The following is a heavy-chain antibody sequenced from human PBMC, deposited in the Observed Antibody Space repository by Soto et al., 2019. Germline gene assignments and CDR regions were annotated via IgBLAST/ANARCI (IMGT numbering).Heavy chain of an antibody. CDR1: GGSISSSNW. D-gene: IGHD2-2*01. CDR2: IYHSGST. J-gene: IGHJ6*02. Sequence: QVQLQESGPGLVKPSGTLSLTCAVSGGSISSSNWWSWVRQPPGKGLEWIGEIYHSGSTNYNPALTSRVTISVDKSKIPFSLTLSSVTVAHTAVYYCAVQDCSSTSCPYYYYYGMDVWGQGTTVTVSS. CDR3: AVQDCSSTSCPYYYYYGMDV. V-gene: IGHV4-4*02.